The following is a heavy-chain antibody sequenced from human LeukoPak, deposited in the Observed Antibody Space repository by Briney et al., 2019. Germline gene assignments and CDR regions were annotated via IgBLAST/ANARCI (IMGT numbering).Heavy chain of an antibody. CDR3: ASPLVYDSSGYYSFAC. Sequence: SETLSLTCTVSGDSISSTIYYWGWIRQPPGKGLEWIGSIYYSGSTYYNPSLKSRVPISVDTSKNQFSLRLCSVTTPDTAVYYCASPLVYDSSGYYSFACCRQG. CDR1: GDSISSTIYY. V-gene: IGHV4-39*01. CDR2: IYYSGST. J-gene: IGHJ4*01. D-gene: IGHD3-22*01.